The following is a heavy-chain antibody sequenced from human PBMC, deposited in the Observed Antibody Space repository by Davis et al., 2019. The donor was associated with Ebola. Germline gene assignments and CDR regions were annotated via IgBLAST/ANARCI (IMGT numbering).Heavy chain of an antibody. Sequence: PGGSLRLSCAASGFSFSSYWMHWVRQAPGKGLVWVSRINPDGSFTDYADSVKGRFSIFRDSTSNTLYLQMNGLRAEDTAVYYCARSSYQPDYWGQGTLVTVSS. D-gene: IGHD2-2*01. CDR3: ARSSYQPDY. J-gene: IGHJ4*02. CDR2: INPDGSFT. V-gene: IGHV3-74*01. CDR1: GFSFSSYW.